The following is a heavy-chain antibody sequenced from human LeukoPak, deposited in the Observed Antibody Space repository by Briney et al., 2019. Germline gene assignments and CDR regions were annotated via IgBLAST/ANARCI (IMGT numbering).Heavy chain of an antibody. V-gene: IGHV4-59*01. D-gene: IGHD2-15*01. CDR1: GGSISSYY. J-gene: IGHJ5*02. Sequence: PSETLSLTCTVSGGSISSYYWSWIRQPPGKGLEWIGYIYYTGTTNYNPSLKSRVTISLDTSKHQFSLKLSSVTAADTAVYYCASHEGFCSGGSCYSDNWFDPWGQGILVAVSS. CDR3: ASHEGFCSGGSCYSDNWFDP. CDR2: IYYTGTT.